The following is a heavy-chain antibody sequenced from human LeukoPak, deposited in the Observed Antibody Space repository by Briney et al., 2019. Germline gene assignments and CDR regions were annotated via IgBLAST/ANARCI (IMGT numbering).Heavy chain of an antibody. J-gene: IGHJ4*02. V-gene: IGHV4-38-2*02. D-gene: IGHD1-26*01. Sequence: PSETLSLTCTVSGYSISSGYYWGWIRQPPGKGLEWIGSIYHSGSTYYNPSLKSRVTISVDTSKNQFSLKLSSVTAADTAVYYCARDGVVGATDYVTFPGDYWGQGTLVTVSS. CDR1: GYSISSGYY. CDR2: IYHSGST. CDR3: ARDGVVGATDYVTFPGDY.